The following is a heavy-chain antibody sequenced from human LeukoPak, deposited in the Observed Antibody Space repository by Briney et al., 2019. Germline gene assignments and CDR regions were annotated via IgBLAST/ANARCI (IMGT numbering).Heavy chain of an antibody. V-gene: IGHV3-20*04. J-gene: IGHJ6*03. D-gene: IGHD3-22*01. CDR3: ARYYYDSSGYSYYYYYMDV. CDR2: INWNGGST. CDR1: GFTFDDYG. Sequence: GGSLRLSCAASGFTFDDYGPSWVRQAPGKGLEWVSGINWNGGSTGYADSVKGRFTISRDNAKNSLYLQMNSLRAEDTALYYCARYYYDSSGYSYYYYYMDVWGKGTTVTVSS.